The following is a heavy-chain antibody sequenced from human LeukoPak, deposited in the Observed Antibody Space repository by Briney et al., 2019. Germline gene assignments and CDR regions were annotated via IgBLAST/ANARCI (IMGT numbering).Heavy chain of an antibody. Sequence: PSETLSLTCTVSGGSISSYYWSWIRQPPGKGLEWIGYIYYSGSTNYNPSLKSRVTISVDTSKNQFSLKLSSVTAADTAAYYCARDYGGNSFIDYWGQGTLVTVSS. CDR2: IYYSGST. D-gene: IGHD4-23*01. J-gene: IGHJ4*02. V-gene: IGHV4-59*01. CDR3: ARDYGGNSFIDY. CDR1: GGSISSYY.